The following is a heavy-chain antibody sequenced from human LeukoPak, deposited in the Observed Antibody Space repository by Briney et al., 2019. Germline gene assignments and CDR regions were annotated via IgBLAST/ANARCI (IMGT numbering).Heavy chain of an antibody. V-gene: IGHV4-39*01. J-gene: IGHJ3*02. CDR3: ARQERYLDAFDI. D-gene: IGHD1-1*01. CDR2: IYYSGST. CDR1: GGSISSSSYY. Sequence: TSETLSLTCTVSGGSISSSSYYWGWIRQPPGKGLEWIGSIYYSGSTYYNPSLKSRVTISVDTSKNQFSLKLSSVTAADTAVYYYARQERYLDAFDIWGQGTMVTVSS.